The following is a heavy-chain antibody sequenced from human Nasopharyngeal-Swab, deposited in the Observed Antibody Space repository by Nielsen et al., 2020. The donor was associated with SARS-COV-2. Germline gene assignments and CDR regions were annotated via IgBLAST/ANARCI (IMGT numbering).Heavy chain of an antibody. D-gene: IGHD1-26*01. J-gene: IGHJ4*02. CDR3: AKDPARIVGAPTAAFDF. CDR2: INWNSGSI. Sequence: SLKISCAASGFTFDDYAMHCVRQAPGKGLEWVSGINWNSGSIGYADSVKGRFTISRDNAKNSLYLQMNSLRPEDTALYYCAKDPARIVGAPTAAFDFWGQGTLVTVSS. CDR1: GFTFDDYA. V-gene: IGHV3-9*01.